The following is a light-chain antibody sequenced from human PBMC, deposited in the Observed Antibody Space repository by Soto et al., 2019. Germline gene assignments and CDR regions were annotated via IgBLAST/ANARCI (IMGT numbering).Light chain of an antibody. CDR2: WES. CDR1: QSVFYSPKNKNY. J-gene: IGKJ3*01. V-gene: IGKV4-1*01. Sequence: DIVMTQSPDSLAVSLGERATIKCKSSQSVFYSPKNKNYLAWYQQKPGQPPKLLIYWESTRESGVPDRFSGSGSVTDFTLTISILPAEDVAVYYCQQYYATPLTLGPGNTVDIK. CDR3: QQYYATPLT.